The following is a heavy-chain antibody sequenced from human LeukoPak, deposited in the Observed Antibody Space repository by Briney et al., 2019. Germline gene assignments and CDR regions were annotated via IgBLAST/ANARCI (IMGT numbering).Heavy chain of an antibody. CDR3: ARERALGWYFDL. CDR1: GGSISSSSSF. Sequence: SETLSLTCTVSGGSISSSSSFWAWIRQPPGKGLEWIGNVYYSGNTHYNPSLKSRVTISLDTSKNQFSLRLTSVTAADTAVYYCARERALGWYFDLWGRGTLVTVSS. V-gene: IGHV4-39*02. J-gene: IGHJ2*01. CDR2: VYYSGNT.